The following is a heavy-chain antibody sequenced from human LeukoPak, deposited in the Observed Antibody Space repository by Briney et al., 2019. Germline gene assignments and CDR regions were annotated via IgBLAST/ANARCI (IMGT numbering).Heavy chain of an antibody. CDR2: IDAYSGNT. CDR3: ARDLSIRIDY. J-gene: IGHJ4*02. CDR1: GYTFTSYG. D-gene: IGHD1-14*01. V-gene: IGHV1-18*01. Sequence: GASVKVSCKASGYTFTSYGISWVRQAPGQGLEWMGWIDAYSGNTNYVQNLLGRVTLTSDTSTTTAFMELRNLRYDDTAVYYCARDLSIRIDYWGQGSLVTVS.